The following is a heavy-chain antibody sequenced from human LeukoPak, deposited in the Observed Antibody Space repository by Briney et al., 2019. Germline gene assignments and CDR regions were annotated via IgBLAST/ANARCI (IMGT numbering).Heavy chain of an antibody. CDR3: ARNRKELYSGYDYFYWFDP. J-gene: IGHJ5*02. V-gene: IGHV1-69*05. D-gene: IGHD5-12*01. Sequence: SVKVSCKASGYTFTGYYMHWVRQAPGQGLEWMGGIIPIFGTANYAQKFQGRVTITTDESTSTAYMELSSLRSEDTAVYYCARNRKELYSGYDYFYWFDPWGQGTLVTVSS. CDR1: GYTFTGYY. CDR2: IIPIFGTA.